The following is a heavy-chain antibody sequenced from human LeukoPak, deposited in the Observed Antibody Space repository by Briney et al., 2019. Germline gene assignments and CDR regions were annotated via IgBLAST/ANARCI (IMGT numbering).Heavy chain of an antibody. CDR3: ARESSGYPYYFDF. CDR1: GGSISSGSNS. CDR2: IYSSGST. V-gene: IGHV4-61*02. D-gene: IGHD3-22*01. J-gene: IGHJ4*02. Sequence: SETPSLTCTVTGGSISSGSNSWNWIRQPAGKDPEWIGRIYSSGSTSYNPSLKSRVTISVDTSKKQFSLTLSSVTAADTAVYYCARESSGYPYYFDFWGQGTLVTLSP.